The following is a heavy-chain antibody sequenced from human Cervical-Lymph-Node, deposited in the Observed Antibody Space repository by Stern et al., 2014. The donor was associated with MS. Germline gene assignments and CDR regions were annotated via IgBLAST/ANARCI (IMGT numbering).Heavy chain of an antibody. CDR2: IIPIFGTA. CDR1: GGTFSSYA. J-gene: IGHJ4*02. Sequence: VQLVESGAEVKKPGTSVRVSCEASGGTFSSYAISWVRQAPGQGLEWVGGIIPIFGTANYAQKFQSRVTITADESSSTAYMELSSLRSEDTAVYYCATGRWLQKWVHFDYWGQGTLVTVSS. V-gene: IGHV1-69*01. D-gene: IGHD5-24*01. CDR3: ATGRWLQKWVHFDY.